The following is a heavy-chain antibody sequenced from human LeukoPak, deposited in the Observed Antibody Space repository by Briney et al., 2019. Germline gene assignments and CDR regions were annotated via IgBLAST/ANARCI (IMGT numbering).Heavy chain of an antibody. V-gene: IGHV4-61*02. Sequence: SETLTLTCTVSGGSISSGRYYWHWIRQPAGKGLEWIGRFSTSGGTNYNPSLKSRLTISEDTSRNQFSLKLSSVTAADTAMYYCARSLVGATSYFDYWGQGTLVTVSS. CDR1: GGSISSGRYY. D-gene: IGHD1-26*01. CDR2: FSTSGGT. CDR3: ARSLVGATSYFDY. J-gene: IGHJ4*02.